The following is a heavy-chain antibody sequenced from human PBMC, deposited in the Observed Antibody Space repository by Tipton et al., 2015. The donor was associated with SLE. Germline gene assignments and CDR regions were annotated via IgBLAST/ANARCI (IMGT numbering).Heavy chain of an antibody. CDR3: ARTAGRSVKLWYFDL. D-gene: IGHD5-18*01. V-gene: IGHV4-34*01. Sequence: TLSLTCAVYGGSSSGYYWSWIRQPPGKGLEWIGEINHSGSTNYNPSLKSRVTISVDTSKNQFSLKLSSVTDVDTAVYYCARTAGRSVKLWYFDLWGRGTLVTVSS. J-gene: IGHJ2*01. CDR2: INHSGST. CDR1: GGSSSGYY.